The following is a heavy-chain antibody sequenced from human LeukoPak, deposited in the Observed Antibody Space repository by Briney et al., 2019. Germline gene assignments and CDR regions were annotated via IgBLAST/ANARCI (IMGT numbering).Heavy chain of an antibody. Sequence: SETLSLTCTVSGGSISSGDYYWSWIHQPPGKGLEWIGYIYYSGSTYYNPSLKSRVTISVDTSRNQFSLKLSSVTAADTAVYYCARVVGGTMVRGALGYYFDYWGQGTLVTVSS. J-gene: IGHJ4*02. CDR3: ARVVGGTMVRGALGYYFDY. D-gene: IGHD3-10*01. V-gene: IGHV4-30-4*01. CDR2: IYYSGST. CDR1: GGSISSGDYY.